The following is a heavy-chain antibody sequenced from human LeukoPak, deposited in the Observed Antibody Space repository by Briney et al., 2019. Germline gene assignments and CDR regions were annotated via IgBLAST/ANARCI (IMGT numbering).Heavy chain of an antibody. J-gene: IGHJ4*02. Sequence: PSETLSLTCTVSGGSISSSSFYWGWIRQPPGKGLEWVGTIYSSRSTYYNPSLKSRVSISLHTSKNQFSLELSSVTAADTAVYYCAKDLVRGPTVTNWYFDYWGQGTLVTVSS. CDR1: GGSISSSSFY. D-gene: IGHD4-17*01. V-gene: IGHV4-39*02. CDR2: IYSSRST. CDR3: AKDLVRGPTVTNWYFDY.